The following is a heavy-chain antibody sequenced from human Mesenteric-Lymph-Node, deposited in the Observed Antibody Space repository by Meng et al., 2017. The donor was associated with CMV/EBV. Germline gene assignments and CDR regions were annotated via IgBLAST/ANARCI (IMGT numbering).Heavy chain of an antibody. V-gene: IGHV3-74*01. CDR2: INSDGSST. CDR1: GFTFSSYW. CDR3: ARSYSSSSYYYYGMDV. Sequence: LKISCAASGFTFSSYWMHWVRQAPGKGLVWVSRINSDGSSTSYADSVKGRFTISRDNAKNSLYLQMNSLRAEDTALYHCARSYSSSSYYYYGMDVWGQGTTVTVSS. J-gene: IGHJ6*02. D-gene: IGHD6-6*01.